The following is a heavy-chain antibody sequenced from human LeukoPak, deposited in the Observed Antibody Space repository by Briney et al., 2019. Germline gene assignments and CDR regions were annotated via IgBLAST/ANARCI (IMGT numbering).Heavy chain of an antibody. CDR1: GFTFSSYA. V-gene: IGHV4-34*01. D-gene: IGHD1-7*01. J-gene: IGHJ4*02. CDR3: ARGRLELRRFDY. Sequence: PGGSLRLSCAASGFTFSSYAMSWIRQPPGKGLEWIGEINHSGSTNYNPSLKSRVTISVDTSKNQFSLKLSSVTAADTAVYYCARGRLELRRFDYWGQGTLVTVSS. CDR2: INHSGST.